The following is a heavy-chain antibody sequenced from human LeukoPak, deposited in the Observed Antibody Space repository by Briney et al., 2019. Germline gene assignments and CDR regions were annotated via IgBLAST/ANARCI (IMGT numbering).Heavy chain of an antibody. V-gene: IGHV1-69*01. J-gene: IGHJ4*02. CDR1: GGTFSSYA. CDR3: ARSGWYGIGLDY. CDR2: IIPIFGTA. D-gene: IGHD6-19*01. Sequence: SVMVSCKASGGTFSSYAISWVRQAPGQGLEWMGGIIPIFGTANYAQMFQGRVTITADESTSTAYMELSSLRSEDTAVYYCARSGWYGIGLDYWGQGTLVTDSS.